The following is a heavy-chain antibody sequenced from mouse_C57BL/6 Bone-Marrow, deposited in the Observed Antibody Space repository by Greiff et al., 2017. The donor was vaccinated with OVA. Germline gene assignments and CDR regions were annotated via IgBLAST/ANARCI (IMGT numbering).Heavy chain of an antibody. CDR1: GYTFTDYN. D-gene: IGHD2-4*01. CDR3: ARGGYYDYDGGAWFAY. V-gene: IGHV1-18*01. Sequence: EVQLQQSGPELAKPGASVKIPCKASGYTFTDYNMNWVKQSHGKSLEWIGDLNSNNGGTIYNQKFKGKARLTVDKESSTAYMELRSLTSEDTAVYYCARGGYYDYDGGAWFAYWGQGTLVTVSA. J-gene: IGHJ3*01. CDR2: LNSNNGGT.